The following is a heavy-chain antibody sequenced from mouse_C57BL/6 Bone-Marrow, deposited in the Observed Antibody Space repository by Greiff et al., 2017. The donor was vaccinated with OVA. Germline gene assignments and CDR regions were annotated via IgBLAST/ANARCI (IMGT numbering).Heavy chain of an antibody. CDR1: GFTFSSYA. V-gene: IGHV5-4*03. Sequence: EVMLVESGGGLVKPGGSLKLSCAASGFTFSSYAMSWVRQTPEKRLEWVATISDGGSYTYYPDNVKGRFTISRDNAKNNLYLQMSHLKSEDTAMYYCARSLYDGYSAWFAYWGQGTLVTVSA. CDR2: ISDGGSYT. D-gene: IGHD2-3*01. J-gene: IGHJ3*01. CDR3: ARSLYDGYSAWFAY.